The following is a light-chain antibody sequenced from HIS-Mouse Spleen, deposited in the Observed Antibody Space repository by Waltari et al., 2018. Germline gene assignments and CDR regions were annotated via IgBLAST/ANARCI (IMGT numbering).Light chain of an antibody. CDR2: GAS. V-gene: IGKV3-15*01. CDR3: QQYNNWPWT. J-gene: IGKJ1*01. Sequence: EIVMTQSPATLSVSPGERATLSCRASPSVTINLAWYQQKPGQAPRLLIYGASTRATGIPARFSGSGSGTEFTLTISSMQSEDFAVYYCQQYNNWPWTFGQGTKVEIK. CDR1: PSVTIN.